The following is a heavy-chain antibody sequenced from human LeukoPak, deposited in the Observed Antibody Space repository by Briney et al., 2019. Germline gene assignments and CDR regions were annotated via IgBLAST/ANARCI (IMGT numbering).Heavy chain of an antibody. V-gene: IGHV3-48*04. CDR3: ARSRQDRYYYDSSGYYLPYYFDY. D-gene: IGHD3-22*01. CDR2: ISSTSITI. Sequence: PGGSLRLSCAASGFTFSSYSMNWVRQAPGKGLEWVSYISSTSITIYYADSVKGRFTISRDNAKNTLYLQMNSLRAEDTAVYYCARSRQDRYYYDSSGYYLPYYFDYWGQGTLVTVSS. J-gene: IGHJ4*02. CDR1: GFTFSSYS.